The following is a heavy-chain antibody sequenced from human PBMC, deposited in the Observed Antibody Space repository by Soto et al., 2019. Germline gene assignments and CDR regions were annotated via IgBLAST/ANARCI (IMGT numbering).Heavy chain of an antibody. D-gene: IGHD3-3*01. J-gene: IGHJ4*02. CDR1: GFTFTNYA. CDR3: AKDHTDVLRFLEGLLDEDY. V-gene: IGHV3-23*01. CDR2: IGGSGAST. Sequence: EVQLLESGGGLVQPGGSLRLSCAASGFTFTNYAMSWVRQAPGKGLEWVSTIGGSGASTYYADSVKGRFTISRGNSKNTLYLKMNSLRAEDTAVYYCAKDHTDVLRFLEGLLDEDYWGQGTLVTVSS.